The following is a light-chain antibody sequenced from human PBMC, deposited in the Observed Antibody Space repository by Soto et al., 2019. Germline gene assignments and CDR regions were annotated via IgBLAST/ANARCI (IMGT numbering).Light chain of an antibody. V-gene: IGKV2-30*01. Sequence: DVVMTQSPLSLPVTPGQPASISCRSSQSPEYTDGNTYLNWFHQRPGQSPRRLFYKVSHRDSGVPDRFSGSGSDTDFTLTIRRVVPEDVGIYYCMQGTHWPPTFGQGTRVELK. J-gene: IGKJ1*01. CDR2: KVS. CDR1: QSPEYTDGNTY. CDR3: MQGTHWPPT.